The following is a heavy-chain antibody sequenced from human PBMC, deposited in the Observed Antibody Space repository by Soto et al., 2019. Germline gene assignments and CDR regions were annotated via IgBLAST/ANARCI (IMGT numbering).Heavy chain of an antibody. CDR3: ARQDSSGYGDYYYYYGMDV. D-gene: IGHD3-22*01. CDR1: GFTISSSSYY. Sequence: SETLSLTCTVSGFTISSSSYYWGWIRQPPGKGLEWIGSIYYSGSTYYNPSLKSRVTISVDTSKNQFSLKLSSVTAADTAVYYCARQDSSGYGDYYYYYGMDVWGQGTTVTSP. J-gene: IGHJ6*02. CDR2: IYYSGST. V-gene: IGHV4-39*01.